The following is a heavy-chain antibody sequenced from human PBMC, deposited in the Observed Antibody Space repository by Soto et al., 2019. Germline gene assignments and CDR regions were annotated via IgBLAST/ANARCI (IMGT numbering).Heavy chain of an antibody. Sequence: GASVKVSCKASGYTFTSYAMHWVRQAPGQRLEWMGWINAGNGKTKYAQKFQGRVTITRDTSASTAYMELSSLKSEDTAVYYCARSRDGYNLMDYWGQGTLVTVSS. CDR3: ARSRDGYNLMDY. V-gene: IGHV1-3*01. CDR2: INAGNGKT. J-gene: IGHJ4*02. CDR1: GYTFTSYA. D-gene: IGHD5-12*01.